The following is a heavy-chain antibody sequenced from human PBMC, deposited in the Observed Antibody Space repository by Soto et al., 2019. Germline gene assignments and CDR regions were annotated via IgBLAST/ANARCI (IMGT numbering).Heavy chain of an antibody. CDR1: GFPFSNYY. V-gene: IGHV3-23*01. J-gene: IGHJ6*02. Sequence: EVQLLESGGGLVQPGGSLRLSCVASGFPFSNYYMDWVRQAPGKGLEWVAVISGSEDNIHYADSVKGRFTISRDNSMNTLYLQMKSLRADDTASYYCAKDHHWFAMDVWGQGTTVTVSS. CDR3: AKDHHWFAMDV. D-gene: IGHD3-10*01. CDR2: ISGSEDNI.